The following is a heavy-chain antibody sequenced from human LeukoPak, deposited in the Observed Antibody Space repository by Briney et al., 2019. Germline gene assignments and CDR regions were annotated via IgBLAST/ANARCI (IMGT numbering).Heavy chain of an antibody. CDR3: AKMTMVGYYYYYFMDV. V-gene: IGHV3-30*04. Sequence: GGSLRLSCAASGFTFSSYAMHWVRQAPGKGLEWVAVISYDGSNKYYADSVKGRFTISRDNSKNTLYLQMNSLRPEDTAVYYCAKMTMVGYYYYYFMDVWGKGTTVTISS. D-gene: IGHD4/OR15-4a*01. CDR1: GFTFSSYA. J-gene: IGHJ6*03. CDR2: ISYDGSNK.